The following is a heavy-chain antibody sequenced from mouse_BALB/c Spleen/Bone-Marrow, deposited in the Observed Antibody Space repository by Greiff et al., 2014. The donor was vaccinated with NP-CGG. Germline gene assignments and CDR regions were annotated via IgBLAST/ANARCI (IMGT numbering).Heavy chain of an antibody. D-gene: IGHD1-2*01. Sequence: DVKLQESGPDLVKPGASVKISCKASGYSFTGYYMYWVKQSHGKSLEWIGRVNPNNGDISYNQKFKGKAILTVDKSSSTAYMELRSLTSEDFAVYYCARSTATGFAYWGQGTLVTVSA. CDR2: VNPNNGDI. V-gene: IGHV1-26*01. J-gene: IGHJ3*01. CDR1: GYSFTGYY. CDR3: ARSTATGFAY.